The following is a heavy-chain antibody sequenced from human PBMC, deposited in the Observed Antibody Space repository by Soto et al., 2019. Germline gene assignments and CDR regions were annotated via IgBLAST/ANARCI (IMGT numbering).Heavy chain of an antibody. J-gene: IGHJ5*02. CDR1: GGSVSSGGYY. CDR2: IYYSGST. Sequence: PSETLSLTCTVSGGSVSSGGYYWSWIRQHPGKGLEWIGYIYYSGSTYYNPSLKSQVTISVDASKNQFSLKLSTVTAADTAVYYCARASQLLWFGELSWFDPWGQGTLVTVSS. CDR3: ARASQLLWFGELSWFDP. V-gene: IGHV4-31*01. D-gene: IGHD3-10*01.